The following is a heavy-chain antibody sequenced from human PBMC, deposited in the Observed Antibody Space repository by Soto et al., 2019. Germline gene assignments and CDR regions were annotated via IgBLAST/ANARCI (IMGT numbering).Heavy chain of an antibody. CDR2: IIGSGAIT. V-gene: IGHV3-23*01. D-gene: IGHD2-21*02. Sequence: WGSLRLSCVASEFTFNSYAMSWVRQAPGMGLEWVSSIIGSGAITYYADSVKGRFTISRDNSKSTLYLQMNSLRVEDTALYYCAKDARDTGGNSGIDYWGQGTLVTVSS. CDR1: EFTFNSYA. J-gene: IGHJ4*02. CDR3: AKDARDTGGNSGIDY.